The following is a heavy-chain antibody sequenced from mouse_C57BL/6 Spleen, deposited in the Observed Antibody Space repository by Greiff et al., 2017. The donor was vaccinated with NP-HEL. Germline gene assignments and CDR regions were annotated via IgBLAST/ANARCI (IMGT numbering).Heavy chain of an antibody. CDR2: ISSGSSTI. D-gene: IGHD1-1*01. V-gene: IGHV5-17*01. CDR1: GFTFSDYG. J-gene: IGHJ4*01. CDR3: ATCSSLYAMYY. Sequence: EVQLVESGGGLVKPGGSLKLSCAASGFTFSDYGMHWVRQAPEKGLEWVAYISSGSSTIYYADKVKGRITITRDNAKNTLFLQITSLRSEDTAMYYCATCSSLYAMYYWGQGTSVTVSS.